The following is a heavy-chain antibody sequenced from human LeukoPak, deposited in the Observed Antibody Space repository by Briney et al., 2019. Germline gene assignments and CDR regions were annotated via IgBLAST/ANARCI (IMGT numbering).Heavy chain of an antibody. CDR2: IRYDGSHK. D-gene: IGHD1-26*01. CDR3: AKGSGWEMSYYYYMDV. J-gene: IGHJ6*03. V-gene: IGHV3-30*02. CDR1: GFTFSSYG. Sequence: GGSLRLSCAASGFTFSSYGMHWVRQAPGKGLEWVAFIRYDGSHKYYVGSVKGRFTISRDNSKNTLYLQVNSLRAEDTAVYYCAKGSGWEMSYYYYMDVWGKGTTVTISS.